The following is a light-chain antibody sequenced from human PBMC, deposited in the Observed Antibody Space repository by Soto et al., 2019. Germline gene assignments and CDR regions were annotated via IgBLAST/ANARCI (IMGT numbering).Light chain of an antibody. CDR1: QSVSSSY. CDR3: QQYGSSRGT. Sequence: EIVLTQSPVTLSLSPGERATLSCRASQSVSSSYLAWYQQKPGQAPRLLIYGASSRATGIPDRFSGSGSGTDFTLTISRLEPEDFAVYYCQQYGSSRGTFGGGTKVDIK. J-gene: IGKJ4*01. CDR2: GAS. V-gene: IGKV3-20*01.